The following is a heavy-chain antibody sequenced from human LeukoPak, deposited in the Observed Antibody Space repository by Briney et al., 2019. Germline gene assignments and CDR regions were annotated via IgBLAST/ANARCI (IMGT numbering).Heavy chain of an antibody. CDR1: GGSISSYY. CDR2: IYYSGST. CDR3: ASYGSGWSVNTFDY. J-gene: IGHJ4*02. V-gene: IGHV4-59*01. D-gene: IGHD6-19*01. Sequence: SETLSLTCTVSGGSISSYYWSWVRQPPGKGLEWIGYIYYSGSTNYNPSLKSRVTISVDTPKNQFSLKLSSVIAADTAVYYCASYGSGWSVNTFDYWGQGTLVTVSS.